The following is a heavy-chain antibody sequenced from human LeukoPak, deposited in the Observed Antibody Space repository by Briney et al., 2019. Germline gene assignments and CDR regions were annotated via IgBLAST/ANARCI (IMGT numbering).Heavy chain of an antibody. V-gene: IGHV3-7*01. D-gene: IGHD1-1*01. CDR3: ATYSNWVAGDV. J-gene: IGHJ6*02. Sequence: PGGSLRLSCAASGFTFSASWMSWVRQAPGQGLEWVAAIKEDGSEKDYVDSVKGRFTISRDNAKNSLYLLMDSLRAEDTAVYHCATYSNWVAGDVWGQGTTVSVSS. CDR1: GFTFSASW. CDR2: IKEDGSEK.